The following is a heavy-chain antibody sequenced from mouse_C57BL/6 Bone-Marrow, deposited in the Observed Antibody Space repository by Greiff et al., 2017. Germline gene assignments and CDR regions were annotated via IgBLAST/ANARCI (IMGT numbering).Heavy chain of an antibody. CDR2: IFPGSGGT. V-gene: IGHV1-75*01. CDR1: GYTFTDSY. D-gene: IGHD2-5*01. Sequence: QVQLQQPGPELVKPGASVKISCKASGYTFTDSYINWVKQRPGRGLEWIGWIFPGSGGTYYNEKFKGKATLTVNKSSSTAYMLLISLTSKDSAVYFCARARSNLCDREFFIDYWGQGTTLTVSS. CDR3: ARARSNLCDREFFIDY. J-gene: IGHJ2*01.